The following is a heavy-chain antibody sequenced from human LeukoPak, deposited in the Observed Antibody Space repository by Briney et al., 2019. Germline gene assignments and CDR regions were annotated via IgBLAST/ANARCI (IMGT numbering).Heavy chain of an antibody. D-gene: IGHD3-10*01. V-gene: IGHV3-23*01. J-gene: IGHJ4*02. CDR2: ISGSGGST. Sequence: PGGSLRLSCAASGFTFSSYAMSWVRQAPGKGLEWVSAISGSGGSTYYADSVKGRFTISRDNSKNTLYLQMNSLRAEDTAVYYCAFGAYYYGSGSYKGNFDYWGQGTLVTVSS. CDR3: AFGAYYYGSGSYKGNFDY. CDR1: GFTFSSYA.